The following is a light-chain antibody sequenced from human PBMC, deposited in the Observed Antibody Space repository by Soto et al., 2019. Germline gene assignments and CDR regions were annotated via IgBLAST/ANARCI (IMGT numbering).Light chain of an antibody. CDR1: SSDDGGYNY. CDR3: SSYAGTYIV. Sequence: QSALTQPASVSGSPGQSITISCTGTSSDDGGYNYVSWYQHHPGKAPKLIIYDVTNRPSGVPDRFSGSKSGNTASLTVSGLQAEDEADYYCSSYAGTYIVFGTGTKVTVL. CDR2: DVT. V-gene: IGLV2-8*01. J-gene: IGLJ1*01.